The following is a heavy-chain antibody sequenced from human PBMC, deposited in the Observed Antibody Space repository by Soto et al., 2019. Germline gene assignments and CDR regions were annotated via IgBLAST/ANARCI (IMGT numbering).Heavy chain of an antibody. J-gene: IGHJ6*02. CDR2: ISAYNGNT. D-gene: IGHD3-9*01. V-gene: IGHV1-18*04. CDR3: ARDRYDILTGYYWYYGMDV. Sequence: ASVKVSCKASGYTFTSYGISWVRQAPGQGLEWMGWISAYNGNTNYAQKLQGRVTMTTDTSTSTAYMELRSLRSDDTAVYYCARDRYDILTGYYWYYGMDVWGQGTTVTVSS. CDR1: GYTFTSYG.